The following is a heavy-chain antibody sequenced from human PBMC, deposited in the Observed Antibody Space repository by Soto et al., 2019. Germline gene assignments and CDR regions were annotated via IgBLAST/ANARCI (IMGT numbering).Heavy chain of an antibody. J-gene: IGHJ6*02. CDR3: ARGREYCSSTSCYGHGVCMDV. CDR1: GFTFSSYA. V-gene: IGHV3-30-3*01. CDR2: ISSDGSNK. Sequence: QVQLVESGGGVVQPGRSLRLSCAASGFTFSSYAMHWVRQAPGKGLEWVAVISSDGSNKYYAHSVKGRFTIARDNSKNTLYLKRNSLRADDTAVYYCARGREYCSSTSCYGHGVCMDVWGQGTTVT. D-gene: IGHD2-2*01.